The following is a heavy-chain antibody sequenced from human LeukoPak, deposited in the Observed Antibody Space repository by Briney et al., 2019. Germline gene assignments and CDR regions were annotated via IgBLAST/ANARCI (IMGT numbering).Heavy chain of an antibody. CDR3: ARPGGNVNAFDI. CDR2: IWYDGSNK. D-gene: IGHD4-23*01. J-gene: IGHJ3*02. CDR1: GFTFSSYG. Sequence: GGSLRLSCAASGFTFSSYGMHWVRQAPGKGLEWVAVIWYDGSNKYYADSVKGRFTISRDNSKNTLYLQMSSLRAEDTAVYYCARPGGNVNAFDIWGQGTMVTVSS. V-gene: IGHV3-33*01.